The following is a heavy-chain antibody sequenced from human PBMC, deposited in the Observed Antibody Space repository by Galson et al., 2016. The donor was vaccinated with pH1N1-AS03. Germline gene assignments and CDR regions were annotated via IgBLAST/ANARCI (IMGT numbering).Heavy chain of an antibody. V-gene: IGHV1-69*13. CDR3: AKVGGSFFAFDS. J-gene: IGHJ4*02. CDR1: GGTFSSYA. Sequence: SVKVSCKASGGTFSSYAISWVRQAPGQGLEWMGGIIPIFGTANYAQKFQGRVTITADESTSTAYMELNSLIAEDTAIYYCAKVGGSFFAFDSWGQGILVTVSS. CDR2: IIPIFGTA. D-gene: IGHD1-26*01.